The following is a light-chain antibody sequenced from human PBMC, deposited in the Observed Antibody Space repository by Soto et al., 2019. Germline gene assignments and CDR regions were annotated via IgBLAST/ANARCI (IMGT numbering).Light chain of an antibody. V-gene: IGLV2-23*01. Sequence: QSALTQPASVSGSPGQSITISCTGTSSDVGGYSLVSWYQQYPGKAPELMIYEDNRRPSGVSNRFSASKSGNTASLTISGLQAEDEGDYYCSSYAGGGTWVFGGGTKLTVL. CDR1: SSDVGGYSL. CDR2: EDN. CDR3: SSYAGGGTWV. J-gene: IGLJ3*02.